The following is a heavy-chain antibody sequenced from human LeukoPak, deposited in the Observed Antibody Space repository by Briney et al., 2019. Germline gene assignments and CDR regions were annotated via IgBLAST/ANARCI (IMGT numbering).Heavy chain of an antibody. CDR2: IYYSGST. CDR1: GGSISSSSYY. J-gene: IGHJ3*02. Sequence: SETLSLTCTVSGGSISSSSYYWGWLRQPPGKGLEWIGSIYYSGSTNYNPSLKSRVTISVDTSKNQFSLKLSSVTAADTAVYYCARERGVVVPAAIRSCDAFDIWGQGTMVTVSS. CDR3: ARERGVVVPAAIRSCDAFDI. V-gene: IGHV4-39*07. D-gene: IGHD2-2*02.